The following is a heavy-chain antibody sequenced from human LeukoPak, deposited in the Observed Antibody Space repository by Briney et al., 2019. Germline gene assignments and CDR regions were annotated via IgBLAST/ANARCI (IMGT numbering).Heavy chain of an antibody. J-gene: IGHJ3*02. V-gene: IGHV3-7*01. D-gene: IGHD6-13*01. CDR3: AREYSSSWYDAFDI. CDR1: GFPFSRYW. Sequence: GGSLRLSCAASGFPFSRYWVSWVRQAPGKGGEWVANIKQEGSEKYYVDSVKSRFTISKDNAKTSLYLQMNSMRAEDTAVYYCAREYSSSWYDAFDIWGQGTMVTVSS. CDR2: IKQEGSEK.